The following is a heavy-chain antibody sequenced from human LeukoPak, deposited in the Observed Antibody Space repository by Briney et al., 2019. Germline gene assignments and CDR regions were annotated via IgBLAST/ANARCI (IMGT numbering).Heavy chain of an antibody. V-gene: IGHV3-21*01. CDR3: ARATRDYGTPYFDY. D-gene: IGHD4/OR15-4a*01. J-gene: IGHJ4*02. Sequence: PGGSLRLSCAASGFTFSSYSMNWVRQAPGKGLEWVSSISSSSSYIYYADSVKGRFTISRDNAKNSLYLQMNSLRAEDTAVYYCARATRDYGTPYFDYWGQGTLVTVSS. CDR2: ISSSSSYI. CDR1: GFTFSSYS.